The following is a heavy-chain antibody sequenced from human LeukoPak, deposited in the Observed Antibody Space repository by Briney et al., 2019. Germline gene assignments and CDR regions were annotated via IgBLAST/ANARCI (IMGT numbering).Heavy chain of an antibody. CDR2: ISWTRGVI. J-gene: IGHJ4*02. D-gene: IGHD3-3*01. CDR1: GFTSDDYA. Sequence: PGGSLRLSSAASGFTSDDYAIHWVRQAPAKGVGWVSGISWTRGVIGYADSVKGRFTISRDNAKNSLYLQMNSLRPEDTALYYCAKDIHPASYYDFWSGYYTGFDYWGLGTLVTVSS. V-gene: IGHV3-9*02. CDR3: AKDIHPASYYDFWSGYYTGFDY.